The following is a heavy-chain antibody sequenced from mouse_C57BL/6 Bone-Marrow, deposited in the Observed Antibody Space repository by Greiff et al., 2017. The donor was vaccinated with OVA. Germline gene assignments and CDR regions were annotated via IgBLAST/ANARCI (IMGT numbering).Heavy chain of an antibody. J-gene: IGHJ4*01. Sequence: QVQLQQPGAELVNPGASVKMSCKASGYTFTSYWITWVKQRPGQGLEWIGDIYPGSGSTNYNEKFKSKATLTVDTSSSTAYMQLSSLTSEDSAVYYCATGNWAHYYAMDYWGQGTSVTVSS. CDR2: IYPGSGST. D-gene: IGHD4-1*01. V-gene: IGHV1-55*01. CDR1: GYTFTSYW. CDR3: ATGNWAHYYAMDY.